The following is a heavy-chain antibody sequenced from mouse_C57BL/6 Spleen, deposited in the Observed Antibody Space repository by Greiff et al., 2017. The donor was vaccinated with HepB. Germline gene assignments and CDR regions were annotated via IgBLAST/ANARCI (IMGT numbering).Heavy chain of an antibody. V-gene: IGHV1-52*01. J-gene: IGHJ2*01. CDR1: GYTFTSYW. Sequence: VQLQQPGAELVRPVSSVKLSCKASGYTFTSYWMHWVKQRPIQGLEWIGNIDPSDSETHYNQKFKDKATLTVDKSSSTAYMQLSSLTSEDSAVYYCAREGSNYVFDYWGQGTTLTVSS. CDR3: AREGSNYVFDY. CDR2: IDPSDSET. D-gene: IGHD2-5*01.